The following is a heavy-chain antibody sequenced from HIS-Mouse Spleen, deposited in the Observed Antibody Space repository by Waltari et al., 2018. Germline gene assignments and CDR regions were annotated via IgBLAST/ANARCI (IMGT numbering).Heavy chain of an antibody. V-gene: IGHV3-7*01. CDR2: IKQDGSEK. CDR3: ARERRGPGWFDP. J-gene: IGHJ5*02. Sequence: EVQLVESGGGWVQPGGSRRLSCAASGFRFSSYWMSWVRQAPGKGLEWVANIKQDGSEKYYVDSVKGRFTISRDNAKNSLYLQMNSLRAEDTAVYYCARERRGPGWFDPWGQGTLVTVSS. CDR1: GFRFSSYW. D-gene: IGHD5-12*01.